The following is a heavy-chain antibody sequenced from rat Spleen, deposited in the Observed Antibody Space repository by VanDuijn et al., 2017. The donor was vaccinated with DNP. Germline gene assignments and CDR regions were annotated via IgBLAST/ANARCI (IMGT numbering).Heavy chain of an antibody. Sequence: EVQLVESGGGLVQPGRSLKLSCAASGFTFSDYYMAWVRQAPTKGLEWVAYISGSTYYGDSVKGRFTISRDNAKSTLYLQMNSLRSEDMATYYCVRWNSGHFDYWGQGVMVTVSS. CDR2: ISGST. CDR1: GFTFSDYY. CDR3: VRWNSGHFDY. D-gene: IGHD4-3*01. V-gene: IGHV5-22*01. J-gene: IGHJ2*01.